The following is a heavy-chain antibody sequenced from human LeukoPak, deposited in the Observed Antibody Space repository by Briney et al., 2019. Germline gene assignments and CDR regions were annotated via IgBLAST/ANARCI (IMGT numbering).Heavy chain of an antibody. J-gene: IGHJ4*02. Sequence: GGSLRLSCAASGFTFSSYEMNWVRQAPGNGLEWVSYISSSGTTIYYADSVKGRFTISRDNAKNSLYLQMNSLRAEDTAVYYCARSGQQWLVRSYFDYWGQGTLVTVSS. V-gene: IGHV3-48*03. CDR1: GFTFSSYE. CDR3: ARSGQQWLVRSYFDY. D-gene: IGHD6-19*01. CDR2: ISSSGTTI.